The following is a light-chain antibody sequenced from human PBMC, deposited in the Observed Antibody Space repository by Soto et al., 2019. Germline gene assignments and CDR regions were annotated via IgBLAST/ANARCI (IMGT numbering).Light chain of an antibody. V-gene: IGKV4-1*01. CDR1: QSLLYSSNNKNF. CDR3: QQRYSRYT. Sequence: DIVMTQSPDSLAVSLGERATINCKSSQSLLYSSNNKNFLAWYQQKPGQPPKLLISWASTRESGVPDRFSGSGSGTDFTLTISSLQAEDVALYYCQQRYSRYTFGQGTKLEIK. J-gene: IGKJ2*01. CDR2: WAS.